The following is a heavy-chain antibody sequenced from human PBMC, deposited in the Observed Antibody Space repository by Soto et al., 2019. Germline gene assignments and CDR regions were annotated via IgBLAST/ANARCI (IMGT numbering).Heavy chain of an antibody. Sequence: QVQLVESGGGVVQPGRSLRLSCAASGFTLSSYSMHWVRQAPGKGLEWVGVISYDGNKKYYRDSVKGRVSISRDTSNNTVHLQMNSLRPDDTAVYYCARSVAVAGLDYWGQGSLVTVSS. D-gene: IGHD6-19*01. CDR2: ISYDGNKK. V-gene: IGHV3-30-3*01. CDR3: ARSVAVAGLDY. J-gene: IGHJ4*02. CDR1: GFTLSSYS.